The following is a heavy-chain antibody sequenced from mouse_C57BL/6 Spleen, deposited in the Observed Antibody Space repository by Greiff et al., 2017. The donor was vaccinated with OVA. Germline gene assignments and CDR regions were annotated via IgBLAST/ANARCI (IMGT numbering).Heavy chain of an antibody. CDR3: ARGDYGSSYGYFDV. CDR1: GYTFTDYY. Sequence: VQLKESGAELVRPGASVKLSCKASGYTFTDYYINWVKQRPGQGLEWIARIYPGSGNTYYNEKFKGKATLTAEKSSSTAYMQLSSLTSEDSAVYFCARGDYGSSYGYFDVWGTGTTVTVSS. D-gene: IGHD1-1*01. CDR2: IYPGSGNT. J-gene: IGHJ1*03. V-gene: IGHV1-76*01.